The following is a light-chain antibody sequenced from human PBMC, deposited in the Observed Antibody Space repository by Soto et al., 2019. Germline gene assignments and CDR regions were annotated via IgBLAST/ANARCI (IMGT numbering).Light chain of an antibody. J-gene: IGKJ5*01. CDR3: QQYGTSEII. CDR2: GAS. V-gene: IGKV3-20*01. CDR1: QSVSSN. Sequence: EIVLTQFPGTLSLSPGERATLSCRASQSVSSNLAWYQQKPGQAPRLLIYGASTRATGIPARFSGSGSGTDFTLTISRLETEDFAVFYCQQYGTSEIIFGQGTRLEIK.